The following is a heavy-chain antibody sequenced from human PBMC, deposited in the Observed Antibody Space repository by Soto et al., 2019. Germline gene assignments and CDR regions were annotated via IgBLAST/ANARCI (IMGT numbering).Heavy chain of an antibody. CDR2: IIPICVTS. Sequence: QVQLVQSGAEVKKPGSSVKVSCKASGGTFSSYAISWVRQAPGQGLEWMGGIIPICVTSNYEQKFQGRVTITADESMSTAYMELSSLRSEDTAVYYCARGYCTNGVCPSGYYYYGMDVWGQGTTVTVSS. CDR3: ARGYCTNGVCPSGYYYYGMDV. J-gene: IGHJ6*02. V-gene: IGHV1-69*01. D-gene: IGHD2-8*01. CDR1: GGTFSSYA.